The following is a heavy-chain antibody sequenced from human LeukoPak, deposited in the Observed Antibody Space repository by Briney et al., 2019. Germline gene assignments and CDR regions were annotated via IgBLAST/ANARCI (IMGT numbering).Heavy chain of an antibody. J-gene: IGHJ4*02. Sequence: PGRSLRLSCAASGFTFSSYAMHWVRQAPGKGLEWVAVISYDGSNKYYADSVKGRFTISRDNSKNTLYLQMNSLRAEDTAVYYCASYCSSTSCHDYWGQGTLVTVSS. CDR2: ISYDGSNK. CDR1: GFTFSSYA. D-gene: IGHD2-2*01. CDR3: ASYCSSTSCHDY. V-gene: IGHV3-30*04.